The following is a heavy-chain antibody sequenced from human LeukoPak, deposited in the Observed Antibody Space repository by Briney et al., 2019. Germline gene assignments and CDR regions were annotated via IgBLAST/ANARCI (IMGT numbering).Heavy chain of an antibody. Sequence: GGSLRLSCAASGFTLSSYSMNWVRQAPRKGLQWVSGITGRSDDINYADSVKGRFTISRDNSKDTLYLQMSSLRVDDTAVYFCAKARSYGDYYFDSWGQGTLVTVSA. CDR1: GFTLSSYS. V-gene: IGHV3-23*01. J-gene: IGHJ4*02. CDR2: ITGRSDDI. CDR3: AKARSYGDYYFDS. D-gene: IGHD4-17*01.